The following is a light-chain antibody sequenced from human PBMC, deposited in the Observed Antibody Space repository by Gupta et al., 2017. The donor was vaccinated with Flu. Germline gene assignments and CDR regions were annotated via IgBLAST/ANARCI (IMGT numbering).Light chain of an antibody. J-gene: IGKJ1*01. CDR1: QSVSSY. CDR2: DAS. Sequence: GGRATLSCRASQSVSSYLAWYQQKAGQAPRLLIYDASNRATAIPARFSGSGSGTDFTLTISSLEPEDFAVYYCQQRSTWPWTFGQGTKVEIK. CDR3: QQRSTWPWT. V-gene: IGKV3-11*01.